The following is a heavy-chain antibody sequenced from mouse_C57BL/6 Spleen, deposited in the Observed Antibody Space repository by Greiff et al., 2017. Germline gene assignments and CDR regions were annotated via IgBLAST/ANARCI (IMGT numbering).Heavy chain of an antibody. CDR3: EEHGSHYGAEINYTMVY. J-gene: IGHJ4*01. CDR1: GYTFTEYT. D-gene: IGHD1-2*01. V-gene: IGHV1-62-2*01. CDR2: FYPGSGSI. Sequence: QVQLQQSGAELVKPGASVKLSCKASGYTFTEYTIHWVKQRSGQGLEWIGWFYPGSGSIKYNEKFKDKATLTADKSSSTVYMELSRLTSEDSAVXICEEHGSHYGAEINYTMVYWGQGTSVTVSA.